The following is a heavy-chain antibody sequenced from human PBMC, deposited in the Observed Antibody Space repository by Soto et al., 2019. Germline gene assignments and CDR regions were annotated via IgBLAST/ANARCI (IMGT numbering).Heavy chain of an antibody. CDR1: GASITSYY. CDR2: IYYSGST. J-gene: IGHJ4*02. Sequence: PSETLSLTCSVSGASITSYYWSWIRQPPGKGLEWIGSIYYSGSTDYNPSLKSRVTISVDTSKNHFSLRLTSVTAADTAVYYCAKGRATSDYWGQGTLVTVSS. D-gene: IGHD5-12*01. V-gene: IGHV4-59*01. CDR3: AKGRATSDY.